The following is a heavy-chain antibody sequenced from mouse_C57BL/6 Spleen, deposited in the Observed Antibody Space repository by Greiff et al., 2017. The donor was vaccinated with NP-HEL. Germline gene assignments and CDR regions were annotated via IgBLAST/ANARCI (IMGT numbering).Heavy chain of an antibody. CDR2: IDPSDSYT. CDR1: GYTFTSYW. Sequence: VQLQQPGAELVMPGASVKLSCKASGYTFTSYWMHWVKQRPGQGLEWIGEIDPSDSYTNYNQKFKGKSTLTVDKSSSTAYMQLSSLTSEDSAVYYCARRSNYEAMDYWGQGTSVTVSS. V-gene: IGHV1-69*01. D-gene: IGHD2-5*01. CDR3: ARRSNYEAMDY. J-gene: IGHJ4*01.